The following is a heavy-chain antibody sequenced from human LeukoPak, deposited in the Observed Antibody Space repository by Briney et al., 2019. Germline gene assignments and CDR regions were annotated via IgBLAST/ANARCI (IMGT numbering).Heavy chain of an antibody. Sequence: SQTLSLTCAVSGDSFSSNSAAWNWLRQSPARGLEWLGRTYYRSKCYNDYAVSVKSRITITPDTSKNQFSLQLNSVTPEDTAVYYCARDYGYSGYGIDYWGQGTLVTVSS. CDR3: ARDYGYSGYGIDY. CDR1: GDSFSSNSAA. CDR2: TYYRSKCYN. D-gene: IGHD5-12*01. V-gene: IGHV6-1*01. J-gene: IGHJ4*02.